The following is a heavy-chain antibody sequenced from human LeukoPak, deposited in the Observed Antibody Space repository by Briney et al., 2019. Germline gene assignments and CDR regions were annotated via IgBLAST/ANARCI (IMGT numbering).Heavy chain of an antibody. CDR3: ARDTDTGNYYGSGSYYSPPGY. CDR1: GYSISSGYY. J-gene: IGHJ4*02. D-gene: IGHD3-10*01. Sequence: SETLSLTCTVSGYSISSGYYWGWIRQPPGKGLEWIGSIYHSGSTYYNPSLKSRVTISVDTSKNQFSLKLSSVTAADTAMYHCARDTDTGNYYGSGSYYSPPGYWGQGTLVTVSS. V-gene: IGHV4-38-2*02. CDR2: IYHSGST.